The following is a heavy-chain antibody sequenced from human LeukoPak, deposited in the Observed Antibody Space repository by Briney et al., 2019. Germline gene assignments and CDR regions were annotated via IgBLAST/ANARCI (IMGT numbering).Heavy chain of an antibody. J-gene: IGHJ4*02. V-gene: IGHV3-74*01. D-gene: IGHD3-22*01. Sequence: GGSLRLSCAASGFTFSTYWMHWVRQVPGKGLVWVSRINHDGSSTNYVDSVKGRFTISRDNAKNTVYLQMNSLRAEDTAVYYCVRDWGYDSSGYWQKYFDTWGQGTLVTVSS. CDR2: INHDGSST. CDR1: GFTFSTYW. CDR3: VRDWGYDSSGYWQKYFDT.